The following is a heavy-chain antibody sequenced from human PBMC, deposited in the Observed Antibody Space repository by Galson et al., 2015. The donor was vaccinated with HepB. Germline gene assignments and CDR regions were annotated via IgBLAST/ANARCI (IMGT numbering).Heavy chain of an antibody. V-gene: IGHV1-18*01. D-gene: IGHD3-3*01. CDR1: GYTFTSYG. CDR3: ESATYYDFGSGYDGPGWFEP. Sequence: SVKVSCKASGYTFTSYGISWVRQAPGQGLEWMGWISAYNGNTNYAQKLQGRVTMTTDTSTSTAYMELRSLRSNDTAVYYCESATYYDFGSGYDGPGWFEPWGQGTLVTVSS. CDR2: ISAYNGNT. J-gene: IGHJ5*02.